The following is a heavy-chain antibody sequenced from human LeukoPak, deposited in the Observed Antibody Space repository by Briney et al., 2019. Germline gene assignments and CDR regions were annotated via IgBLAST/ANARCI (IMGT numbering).Heavy chain of an antibody. Sequence: GGSLRLSCAASGFTVSSNYMSWVRQAPGKGLEWVSVIYSGGSTYYADSVKGRFTISRDNSKNTLYLQMNSLRAEDTAVYYCARGKITIFGVGHYYYYYYMDVWGKGTTVTVSS. J-gene: IGHJ6*03. D-gene: IGHD3-3*01. CDR2: IYSGGST. CDR3: ARGKITIFGVGHYYYYYYMDV. CDR1: GFTVSSNY. V-gene: IGHV3-66*01.